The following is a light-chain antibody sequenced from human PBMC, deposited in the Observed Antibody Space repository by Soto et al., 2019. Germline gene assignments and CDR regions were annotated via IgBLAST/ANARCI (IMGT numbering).Light chain of an antibody. Sequence: EIVMTQSPATLSVSPGESAILSCRTSQSVNTNLAWYQQKPGQAPRLLIYAASTRVTGIPARFSGSGSGTEFTLTISSLQSEDFGVYYCQQYNNWPPYTFGQGTKLEIK. CDR3: QQYNNWPPYT. CDR2: AAS. V-gene: IGKV3-15*01. CDR1: QSVNTN. J-gene: IGKJ2*01.